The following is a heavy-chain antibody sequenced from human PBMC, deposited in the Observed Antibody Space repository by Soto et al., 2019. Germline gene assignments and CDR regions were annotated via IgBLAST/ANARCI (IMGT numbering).Heavy chain of an antibody. Sequence: QVQLQESGPGLVKPSETLSLTCTVSGGSISSYYWSWIRQPPGKGLEWIGYIYYSGSTNYNPSLKSRVTISVDTPKNQFSLKLSSVTAADTAVYYCARRYGSAIAYWGQGTLVTVSS. V-gene: IGHV4-59*08. D-gene: IGHD1-26*01. J-gene: IGHJ4*02. CDR1: GGSISSYY. CDR2: IYYSGST. CDR3: ARRYGSAIAY.